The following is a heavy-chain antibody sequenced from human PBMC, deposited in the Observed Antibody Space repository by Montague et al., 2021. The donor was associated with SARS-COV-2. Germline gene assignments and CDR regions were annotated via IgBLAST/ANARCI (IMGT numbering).Heavy chain of an antibody. CDR2: IYYSGST. V-gene: IGHV4-59*01. CDR1: GGSISSYY. J-gene: IGHJ3*02. Sequence: SETLSLTCTVYGGSISSYYWSWIRQPPGKGLEWLGYIYYSGSTNYNPSLKSRVPISLDTSKNQFSLRLNSVTAADTAVYYCARGSYVPDAFDIWGQGTMVTVSS. CDR3: ARGSYVPDAFDI. D-gene: IGHD3-10*02.